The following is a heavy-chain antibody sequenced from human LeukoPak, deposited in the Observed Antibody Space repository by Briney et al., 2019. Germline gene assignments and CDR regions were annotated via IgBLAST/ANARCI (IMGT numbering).Heavy chain of an antibody. CDR2: ISGSGGST. CDR1: GFTFRSYA. Sequence: GGSLRLSCAVSGFTFRSYAMSWVREAPGKGLESGTAISGSGGSTYYADSVKGRFTISRDNSKNTLYLQMNSLRAEDTAVYYCAKDKTAAGKLDYWGQGTLVTVSS. J-gene: IGHJ4*02. V-gene: IGHV3-23*01. CDR3: AKDKTAAGKLDY.